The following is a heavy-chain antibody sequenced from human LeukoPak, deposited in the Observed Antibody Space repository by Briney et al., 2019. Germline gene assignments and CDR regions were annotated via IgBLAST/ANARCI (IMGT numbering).Heavy chain of an antibody. CDR2: IYYSGST. J-gene: IGHJ4*02. CDR3: ARALNPYYDFWSGYGSGDY. V-gene: IGHV4-30-4*08. D-gene: IGHD3-3*01. Sequence: PSETLSLTCTVSGGSISSGDYYWSWIRQPPGKGLEWIGYIYYSGSTYYNPSLKSRVTISVDTSKNQFSLKLSSVTAADTAVYYCARALNPYYDFWSGYGSGDYWGQGTLVTVSS. CDR1: GGSISSGDYY.